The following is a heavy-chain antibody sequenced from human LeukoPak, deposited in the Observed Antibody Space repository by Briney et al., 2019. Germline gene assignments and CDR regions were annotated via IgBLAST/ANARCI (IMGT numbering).Heavy chain of an antibody. CDR3: AKEGCSSTSCYIDI. D-gene: IGHD2-2*02. Sequence: GGSLRLSCAASGFTFSSYGMHWVRQAPGKGLEWVAFIRYDGSNKYYADSVKGRFTISRDNSKNTLYLQMNSLRAEDTAVYYCAKEGCSSTSCYIDIWGQGTMVTVSS. J-gene: IGHJ3*02. CDR2: IRYDGSNK. CDR1: GFTFSSYG. V-gene: IGHV3-30*02.